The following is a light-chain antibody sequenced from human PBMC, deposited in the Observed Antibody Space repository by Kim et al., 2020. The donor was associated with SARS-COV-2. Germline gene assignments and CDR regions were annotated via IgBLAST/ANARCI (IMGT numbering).Light chain of an antibody. CDR3: QQFYSTSQGLT. J-gene: IGKJ4*01. CDR1: QSVLHSSDNKNY. CDR2: WAS. V-gene: IGKV4-1*01. Sequence: DIVITQSPESLAVSLGERATINCKSSQSVLHSSDNKNYLTWYQQKPGQPPKLLIYWASTRESGVPDRFSGSGSGTDFTLTISSLQAEDVAVYYCQQFYSTSQGLTFGGGTKVDIK.